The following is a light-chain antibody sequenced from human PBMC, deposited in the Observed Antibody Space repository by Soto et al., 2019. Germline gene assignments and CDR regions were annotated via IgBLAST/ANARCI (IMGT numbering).Light chain of an antibody. J-gene: IGKJ1*01. CDR1: QSVSSN. CDR3: QQYNNWPQT. Sequence: EIVMTQSPATLSVSPEERATLSCRVSQSVSSNLAWYQQKPGQAPRLLIYGASTRATGIPARFSGSGSGTEFTLTISSLQSEDFAVYYCQQYNNWPQTFGQGTKVEIK. V-gene: IGKV3-15*01. CDR2: GAS.